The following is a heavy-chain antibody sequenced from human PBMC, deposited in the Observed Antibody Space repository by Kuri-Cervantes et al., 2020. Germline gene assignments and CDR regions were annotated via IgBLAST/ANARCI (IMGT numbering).Heavy chain of an antibody. CDR1: GGSISSYY. Sequence: GSLRLSCTVSGGSISSYYWSWIRQPPGKGLEWIGYIYYSGSTNYNPSLKSRVTISVDTSKNQFSLKLSSVTAADTAVYYCARLRPYDYVWGSYYPPDLFGYWGQGTLVTVSS. CDR2: IYYSGST. CDR3: ARLRPYDYVWGSYYPPDLFGY. V-gene: IGHV4-59*08. J-gene: IGHJ4*02. D-gene: IGHD3-16*01.